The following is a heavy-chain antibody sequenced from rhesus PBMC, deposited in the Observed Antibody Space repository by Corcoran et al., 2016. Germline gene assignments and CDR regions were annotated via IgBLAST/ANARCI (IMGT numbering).Heavy chain of an antibody. J-gene: IGHJ4*01. CDR2: IYWDDDK. D-gene: IGHD5-12*01. CDR3: AREPWIQLQSEYFDY. V-gene: IGHV2-174*01. CDR1: GFSLTTSRMG. Sequence: QVTLKESGPALVKPTQTLTLTCTFSGFSLTTSRMGVGWIRQPPGTALEWLALIYWDDDKRYSTSLKSRLTISKDTSKNQVVLTMTNMDPVDTATYYCAREPWIQLQSEYFDYWGQGVLVTVSS.